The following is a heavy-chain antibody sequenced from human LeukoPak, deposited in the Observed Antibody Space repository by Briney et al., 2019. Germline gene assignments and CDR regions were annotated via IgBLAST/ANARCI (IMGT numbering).Heavy chain of an antibody. J-gene: IGHJ6*03. Sequence: GASLQISCKGSGFSFTSYWIGWVRPLPGKGLEWMGIIYPGDSDTRYSPSFQGQVTISADKSNSTAYLQWSSLKASDTAMYYCARTHYYYYMDVWGKGATVTVSS. CDR1: GFSFTSYW. V-gene: IGHV5-51*01. CDR2: IYPGDSDT. CDR3: ARTHYYYYMDV.